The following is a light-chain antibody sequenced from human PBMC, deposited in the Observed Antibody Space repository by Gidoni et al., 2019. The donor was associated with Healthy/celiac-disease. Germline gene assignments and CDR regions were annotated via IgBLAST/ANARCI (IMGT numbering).Light chain of an antibody. CDR1: SLRSDS. CDR2: GKN. V-gene: IGLV3-19*01. Sequence: SSELTQAPAVSVALGQTVRLTCQGDSLRSDSASWYQQKPGQAPVLVIYGKNNRPSGLPDRCSGSSSGNTASLTITGAQAEDEADYYCNSRDSSGNHVVFGGGTKLTVL. J-gene: IGLJ2*01. CDR3: NSRDSSGNHVV.